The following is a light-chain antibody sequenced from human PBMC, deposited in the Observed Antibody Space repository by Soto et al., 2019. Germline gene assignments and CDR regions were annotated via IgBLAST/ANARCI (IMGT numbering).Light chain of an antibody. J-gene: IGKJ3*01. Sequence: DIQMTQSPSSLSASVGDRVTITCQASQDINNFLNWYQQKPGKAPKLLIYDAFSLETGVTSRFTGSGSGTDFSLTISSLQPEDVATYYCQQHDDLPFTFGPGTTVDVK. CDR3: QQHDDLPFT. V-gene: IGKV1-33*01. CDR1: QDINNF. CDR2: DAF.